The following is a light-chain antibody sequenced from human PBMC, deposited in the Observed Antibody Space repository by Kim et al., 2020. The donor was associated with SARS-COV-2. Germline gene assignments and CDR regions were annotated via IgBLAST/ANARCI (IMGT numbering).Light chain of an antibody. CDR2: DAS. CDR1: EDIRNY. J-gene: IGKJ2*01. CDR3: QQYHSVPFT. Sequence: DIQMTQSPSSLSASLGDRVTITCQASEDIRNYLSWYQLKPGKALKLLIHDASNLETGVPSRFSGSGSGTDFTFTINSLQPEDIATYYCQQYHSVPFTFGQGTKLEI. V-gene: IGKV1-33*01.